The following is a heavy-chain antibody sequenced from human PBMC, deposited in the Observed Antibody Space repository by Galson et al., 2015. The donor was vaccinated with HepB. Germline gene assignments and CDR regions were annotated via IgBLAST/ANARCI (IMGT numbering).Heavy chain of an antibody. CDR2: ISAVGGST. D-gene: IGHD4-11*01. V-gene: IGHV3-23*01. CDR3: AKDYSASIPYYFDY. Sequence: SLRLSCAASGFTFISYAMTWVRQAPGKGLEWVSTISAVGGSTYYADSVKGRFTISRDNSKNTLYLQMNSLRAEDTAVYYCAKDYSASIPYYFDYWGQGTLVTVSS. CDR1: GFTFISYA. J-gene: IGHJ4*02.